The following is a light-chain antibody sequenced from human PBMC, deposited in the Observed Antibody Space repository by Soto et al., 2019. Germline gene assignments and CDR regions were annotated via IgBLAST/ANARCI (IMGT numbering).Light chain of an antibody. V-gene: IGLV2-14*01. J-gene: IGLJ3*02. Sequence: QAVVTQPASVSGSPGQSITISCTGTSSDVGSYNFVSWYQQHPGKGPKLMIFEVSHRPSGVSNRFSGSKSGSTASLTISGLQAEDEADYYCSSYTSTNTLVFGGGTKLTVL. CDR2: EVS. CDR3: SSYTSTNTLV. CDR1: SSDVGSYNF.